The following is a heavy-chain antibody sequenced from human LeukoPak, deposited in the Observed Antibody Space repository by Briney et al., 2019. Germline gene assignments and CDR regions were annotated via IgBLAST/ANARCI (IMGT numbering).Heavy chain of an antibody. V-gene: IGHV3-30*18. CDR3: AKDRLLLRSRSYFDY. J-gene: IGHJ4*02. D-gene: IGHD2-21*01. CDR1: GFTFSSYG. CDR2: ISYDGSNK. Sequence: GRSLRLSCAASGFTFSSYGMHWVRQAPGEGLEWVAVISYDGSNKYYADSVKGRFTISRDNSKNTLYLQMNSLRAEDTAVYYCAKDRLLLRSRSYFDYWGQGTLVTVSS.